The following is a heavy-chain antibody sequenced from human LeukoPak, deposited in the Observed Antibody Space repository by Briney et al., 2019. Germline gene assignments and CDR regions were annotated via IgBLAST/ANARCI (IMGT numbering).Heavy chain of an antibody. CDR3: ARWAGGVDCGGDCYLDY. CDR1: GYTFTGYY. CDR2: INPNSGGT. D-gene: IGHD2-21*02. V-gene: IGHV1-2*02. J-gene: IGHJ4*02. Sequence: ASVKVSCKASGYTFTGYYMHWVRQAPGQGLEWMGWINPNSGGTNYAQKFQGRVTMTRDTSISTAYMELSRLRSDDTAVYYCARWAGGVDCGGDCYLDYWGQGTLVTVSS.